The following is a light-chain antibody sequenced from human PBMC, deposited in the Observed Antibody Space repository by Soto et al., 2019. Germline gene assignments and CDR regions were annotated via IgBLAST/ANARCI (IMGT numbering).Light chain of an antibody. CDR3: QQCFSTPDT. V-gene: IGKV1-39*01. Sequence: DIQMTQSPSSLSASVGDRVTISCRASQSISRYLNWYQQKPGKAPKLLIYAAFSLQTGVPSRFSGSGSGTDFTLTISSLHPEDFATYYCQQCFSTPDTFGQGTNLEIK. CDR2: AAF. J-gene: IGKJ2*01. CDR1: QSISRY.